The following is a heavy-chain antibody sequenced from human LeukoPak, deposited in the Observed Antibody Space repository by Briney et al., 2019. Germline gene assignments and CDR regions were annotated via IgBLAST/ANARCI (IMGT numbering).Heavy chain of an antibody. CDR2: IRSKSQGGTA. CDR1: GFTFSNAW. D-gene: IGHD1-1*01. J-gene: IGHJ4*02. V-gene: IGHV3-15*01. CDR3: TTLYNPDY. Sequence: PGGSLRLSCAASGFTFSNAWMSWVRRAPGKRLEWVGHIRSKSQGGTADYAAPVKGRFTISRDDSQNTLYLQMNSLQTEDTAVYYCTTLYNPDYWGQGTLVIVSS.